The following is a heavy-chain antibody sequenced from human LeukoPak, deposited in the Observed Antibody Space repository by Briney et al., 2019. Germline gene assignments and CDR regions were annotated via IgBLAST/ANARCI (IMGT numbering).Heavy chain of an antibody. D-gene: IGHD3-22*01. CDR3: AKDPTYYYDSSGPDY. V-gene: IGHV3-30*02. CDR1: GFPFNSYG. J-gene: IGHJ4*02. CDR2: IRNDGGNK. Sequence: PGGSLRLSCAASGFPFNSYGMHWVRQAPGKGLQWVAFIRNDGGNKYSADSVKGRFTISRDNSKNTLYLQMNSLRPEDTAVYYCAKDPTYYYDSSGPDYWGPGTLVTVSS.